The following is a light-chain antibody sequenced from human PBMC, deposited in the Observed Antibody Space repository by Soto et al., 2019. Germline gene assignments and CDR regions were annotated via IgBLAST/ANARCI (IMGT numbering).Light chain of an antibody. J-gene: IGKJ1*01. Sequence: PGERATLSCRASQSVSSNHLAWYQQKPGQAPRLLIYGGPSRATGIPVRFSGSGSETDFTLTITRLEPEDFAVYYCQQYSSSRTFGQGTKVEIK. CDR2: GGP. CDR1: QSVSSNH. CDR3: QQYSSSRT. V-gene: IGKV3-20*01.